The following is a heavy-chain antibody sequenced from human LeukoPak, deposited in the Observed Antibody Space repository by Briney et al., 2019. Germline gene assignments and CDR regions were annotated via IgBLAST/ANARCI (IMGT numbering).Heavy chain of an antibody. CDR1: GGSISSGDYY. D-gene: IGHD5-12*01. V-gene: IGHV4-30-4*01. CDR3: ARYSGYATY. Sequence: SETLSLTCTVSGGSISSGDYYWSWIRQPPGKGLEWIGYIYYSGSTYYYPALKSLITISLNTSKNQFSLMVSSVTAADTAVYYCARYSGYATYWGQGTLVTVSS. CDR2: IYYSGST. J-gene: IGHJ4*02.